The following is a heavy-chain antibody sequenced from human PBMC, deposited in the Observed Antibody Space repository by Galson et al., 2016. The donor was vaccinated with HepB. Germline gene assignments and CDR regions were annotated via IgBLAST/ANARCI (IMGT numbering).Heavy chain of an antibody. CDR3: ARDGPATHDAFDF. CDR2: TYYRSQWYV. CDR1: GDSVSSNIDA. J-gene: IGHJ3*01. V-gene: IGHV6-1*01. Sequence: ISGDSVSSNIDAWNWIRQSPSRGLEWLGRTYYRSQWYVDYAVSVKSRININPDTSKNQFSLHLNSVTPEDTAVYYCARDGPATHDAFDFWGQGTMVTVSS.